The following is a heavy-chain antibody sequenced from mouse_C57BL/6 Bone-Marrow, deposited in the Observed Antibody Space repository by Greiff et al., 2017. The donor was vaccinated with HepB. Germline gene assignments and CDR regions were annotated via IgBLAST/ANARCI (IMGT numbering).Heavy chain of an antibody. V-gene: IGHV1-81*01. CDR1: GYTFTSYG. Sequence: VKLQQSGAELARPGASVKLSCKASGYTFTSYGISWVKQRTGQGLEWIGEIYPRSGNTYYNEKFKGKATLTVDKSSSTAYMELSSLTSEDSAVYFCARGAGTVFAYWGQGTLVTVSA. J-gene: IGHJ3*01. CDR3: ARGAGTVFAY. D-gene: IGHD4-1*01. CDR2: IYPRSGNT.